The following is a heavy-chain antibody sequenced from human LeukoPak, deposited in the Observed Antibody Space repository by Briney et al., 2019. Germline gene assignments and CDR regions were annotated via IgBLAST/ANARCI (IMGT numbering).Heavy chain of an antibody. D-gene: IGHD3-22*01. CDR1: GGSISSYY. CDR3: ARADYYDSSEFDY. Sequence: SETLSLTCTVSGGSISSYYWSWIRQPPGKGLEWIGYIYYSGSTNYNPSLKSRVTISVDTSKNQFSLKLSSVTAAGTAVYYCARADYYDSSEFDYWGQGTLVTVSS. V-gene: IGHV4-59*01. J-gene: IGHJ4*02. CDR2: IYYSGST.